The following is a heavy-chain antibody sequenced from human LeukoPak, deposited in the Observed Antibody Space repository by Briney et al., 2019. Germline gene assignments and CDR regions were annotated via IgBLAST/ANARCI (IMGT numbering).Heavy chain of an antibody. V-gene: IGHV3-53*01. CDR2: IYSGGST. J-gene: IGHJ4*02. CDR3: AREPNFDDHAFDY. D-gene: IGHD1-14*01. CDR1: GFTVSSNY. Sequence: GGSLRLSCAASGFTVSSNYMSWVRQAPGKGLEWVSVIYSGGSTYYADSVKGRFTISRDNAKNSLYLQINSLRAEDTAIYYCAREPNFDDHAFDYWGQGTLVTVSS.